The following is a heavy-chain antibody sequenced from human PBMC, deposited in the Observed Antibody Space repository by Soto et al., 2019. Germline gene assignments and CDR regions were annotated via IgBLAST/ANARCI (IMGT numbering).Heavy chain of an antibody. CDR2: ISAYNGNT. CDR3: ARVPLITVTTDDAFDI. CDR1: GYTFTSYG. D-gene: IGHD4-17*01. V-gene: IGHV1-18*01. J-gene: IGHJ3*02. Sequence: ASVKVSCKASGYTFTSYGISWVRQAPGQGLERMGWISAYNGNTNYAQKLQGRVTMTTDTSTSTAYMELRSLRSDDTAVYYCARVPLITVTTDDAFDIWGQGTMVTVSS.